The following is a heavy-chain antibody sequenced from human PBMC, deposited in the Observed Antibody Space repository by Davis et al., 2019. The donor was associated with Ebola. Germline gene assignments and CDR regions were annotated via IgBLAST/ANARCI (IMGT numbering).Heavy chain of an antibody. CDR1: GFTFSREW. CDR3: TRVTGYDKPIEY. J-gene: IGHJ4*02. Sequence: GESLKISCAASGFTFSREWMHWVRQAPGKGLMWVSRINSDGSSSTREYADSVKGRFTISRDNDKNTLYLQMNSLRAEDTGIYYCTRVTGYDKPIEYWGQGTLVTVSS. CDR2: INSDGSSS. V-gene: IGHV3-74*03. D-gene: IGHD5-12*01.